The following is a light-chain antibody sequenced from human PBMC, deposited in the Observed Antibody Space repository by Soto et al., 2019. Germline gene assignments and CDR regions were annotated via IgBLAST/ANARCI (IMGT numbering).Light chain of an antibody. CDR2: LNN. V-gene: IGLV1-40*01. CDR1: SSNIGAGYD. Sequence: QSVLTQPPSVSGAPGQRVTISCTGSSSNIGAGYDVHWYQQLPGTAPKLLIYLNNNRPSGVPDRFSGSKSGTSASLAITGLQAEDEADYYCQSYDSSLSGYVFVTGTKVTVL. CDR3: QSYDSSLSGYV. J-gene: IGLJ1*01.